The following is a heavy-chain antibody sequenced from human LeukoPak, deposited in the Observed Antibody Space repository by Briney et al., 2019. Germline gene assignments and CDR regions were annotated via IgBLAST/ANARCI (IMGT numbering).Heavy chain of an antibody. Sequence: SETLSLTCTVSGGSISSSGYYWGWIRQPPGKGLEWIGNIYYSGSTSYNPSLKSRVTISVDTSKNQFSLKLSSVTAADTAVYYCARLIAVAGADWYFDLWGRGTLVTVSS. CDR3: ARLIAVAGADWYFDL. CDR2: IYYSGST. D-gene: IGHD6-19*01. V-gene: IGHV4-39*01. J-gene: IGHJ2*01. CDR1: GGSISSSGYY.